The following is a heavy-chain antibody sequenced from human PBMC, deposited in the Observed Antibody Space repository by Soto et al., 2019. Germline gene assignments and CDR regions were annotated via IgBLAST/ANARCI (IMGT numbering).Heavy chain of an antibody. Sequence: EMQVLESGGGLVQPGGSLRLSCAASGFAFSNFHMNWVRQAPGKGLQWVSTIGGAGNDIHYADSVKGRFTVSRDNSKNTLLLQMDGLRDDDTAIYYCGKRYSSAWEAGMDVWGRGTTVTVSS. CDR3: GKRYSSAWEAGMDV. V-gene: IGHV3-23*01. CDR2: IGGAGNDI. D-gene: IGHD6-19*01. CDR1: GFAFSNFH. J-gene: IGHJ6*02.